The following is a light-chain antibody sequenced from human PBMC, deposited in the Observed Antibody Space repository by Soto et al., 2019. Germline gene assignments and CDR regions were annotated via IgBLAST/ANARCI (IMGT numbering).Light chain of an antibody. J-gene: IGLJ3*02. Sequence: QSVLTQPPSASGSPGQSVTISCTGTSSDVGAYKYVSWYQQYPGKAPKLMIYEVTKRPSGVPDRFSGSKSGNTASLTVSGLQAEDEADYYYTSYVGTDIWVFGGGTKHTVL. CDR1: SSDVGAYKY. CDR3: TSYVGTDIWV. CDR2: EVT. V-gene: IGLV2-8*01.